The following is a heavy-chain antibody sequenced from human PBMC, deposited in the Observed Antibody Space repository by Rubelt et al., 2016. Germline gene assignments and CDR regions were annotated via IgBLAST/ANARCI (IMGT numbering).Heavy chain of an antibody. CDR1: GGSFDGYY. CDR2: INHSGST. CDR3: ARSDIAAAGIYYSYGMDV. V-gene: IGHV4-34*01. Sequence: QVQLQQWGAGLLKPSETLSLTCAVYGGSFDGYYWTWIRQSPGKGLEWIGEINHSGSTNYNPALKSRFTISVETSKNQFTLMCGSVPAADTAVYYCARSDIAAAGIYYSYGMDVWVQGTTVTVSS. J-gene: IGHJ6*02. D-gene: IGHD6-13*01.